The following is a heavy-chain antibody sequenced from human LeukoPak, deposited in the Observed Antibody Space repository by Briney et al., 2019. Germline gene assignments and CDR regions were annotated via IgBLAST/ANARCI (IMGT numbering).Heavy chain of an antibody. Sequence: ASVKVSCKASGGTFSSYAISWVRQAPGQGLEWMGGIIPIFGTANYAQKFQGRVTITADESTSTAYMELSSLRSEDTAVYYCAREGVVQQLVLFDYWGQGTLVTVSS. J-gene: IGHJ4*02. D-gene: IGHD6-6*01. V-gene: IGHV1-69*13. CDR3: AREGVVQQLVLFDY. CDR1: GGTFSSYA. CDR2: IIPIFGTA.